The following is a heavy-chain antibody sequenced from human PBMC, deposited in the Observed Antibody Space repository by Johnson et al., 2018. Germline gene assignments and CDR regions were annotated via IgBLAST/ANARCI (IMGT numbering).Heavy chain of an antibody. CDR2: IWSRGRGD. CDR3: VREDDTSSHYSRFHY. CDR1: GFTFSSYA. J-gene: IGHJ4*02. V-gene: IGHV3-33*08. D-gene: IGHD4-11*01. Sequence: QVQLVESGGGLVQPGGSLRLSCAASGFTFSSYAMSWVRQAPGQGLEWVGVIWSRGRGDYYADSVKGRFTITRDNSRDMVFPEMNSLKAADTALYYCVREDDTSSHYSRFHYGGQGTLVTVPS.